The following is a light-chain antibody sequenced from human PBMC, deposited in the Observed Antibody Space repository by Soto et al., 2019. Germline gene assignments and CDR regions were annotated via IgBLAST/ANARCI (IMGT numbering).Light chain of an antibody. CDR1: QAISST. CDR3: QQFLHYPLT. V-gene: IGKV1D-13*01. Sequence: AIQLTQSPSSLSASVGDRVTITCRASQAISSTLVWYQQTPGRPPKLLIYDASTLESGVPSRFSGSGYGTDFTLTINSLQPEDFATYYCQQFLHYPLTFGGGTRVEIK. CDR2: DAS. J-gene: IGKJ4*01.